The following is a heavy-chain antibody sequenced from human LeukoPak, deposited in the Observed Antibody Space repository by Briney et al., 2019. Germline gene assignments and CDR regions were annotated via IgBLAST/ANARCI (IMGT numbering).Heavy chain of an antibody. J-gene: IGHJ4*02. Sequence: GGSLRLSCAASGFTFSSYAMSWVRQAPGKGLEWVSAISGSGGSTYYAGSVKGRFTISRDNSKNTLYLQMNSLRAEDTAVYYCANGVCEYEMDTAIPVWGQGTLVTVSS. CDR2: ISGSGGST. CDR3: ANGVCEYEMDTAIPV. D-gene: IGHD5-18*01. V-gene: IGHV3-23*01. CDR1: GFTFSSYA.